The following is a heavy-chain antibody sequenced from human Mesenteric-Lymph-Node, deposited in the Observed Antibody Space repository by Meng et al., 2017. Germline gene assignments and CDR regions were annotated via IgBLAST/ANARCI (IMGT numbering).Heavy chain of an antibody. Sequence: GESLKISCAASGFTFSSYEMNWVRQAPGKGLEWVAVISYDGSNKYYADSVKGRFTISRDNTKNSLYLQMNSLRAEDTALYYCTREEEVTAILDYWGQGTLVTVSS. J-gene: IGHJ4*02. CDR2: ISYDGSNK. CDR1: GFTFSSYE. CDR3: TREEEVTAILDY. D-gene: IGHD2-21*02. V-gene: IGHV3-30*01.